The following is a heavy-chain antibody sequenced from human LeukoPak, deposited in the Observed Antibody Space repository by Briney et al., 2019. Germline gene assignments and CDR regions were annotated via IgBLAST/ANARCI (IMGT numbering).Heavy chain of an antibody. D-gene: IGHD6-19*01. J-gene: IGHJ4*02. Sequence: ASVKVSCKASGGTFSSYAISWVRQAPGQGLEWMGWISAYNGNTNYAQKFQGRVTMTTDTSTSTAYMELRSLRSDDTAVYYCARDVSSSGWRNFDYWGQGTLVTVSS. V-gene: IGHV1-18*01. CDR2: ISAYNGNT. CDR1: GGTFSSYA. CDR3: ARDVSSSGWRNFDY.